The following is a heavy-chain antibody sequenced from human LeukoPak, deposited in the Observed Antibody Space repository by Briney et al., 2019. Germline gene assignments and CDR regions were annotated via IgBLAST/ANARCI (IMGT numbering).Heavy chain of an antibody. CDR2: INHSGST. J-gene: IGHJ4*02. D-gene: IGHD3-16*01. CDR1: GGSFSGYY. CDR3: ARLPYDYVWGSGAYYFDY. V-gene: IGHV4-34*01. Sequence: SETLSLTCDVYGGSFSGYYWSWIRQPPGKGLEWIGEINHSGSTNYNPSLKSRVTISVDTSKNQFSLKLSSVTAADTAVYYCARLPYDYVWGSGAYYFDYWGQGTLVTVSS.